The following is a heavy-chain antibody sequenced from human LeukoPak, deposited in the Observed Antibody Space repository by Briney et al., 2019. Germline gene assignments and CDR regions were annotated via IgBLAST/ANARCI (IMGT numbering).Heavy chain of an antibody. CDR3: ARDRDCSSTSCHPGLDY. J-gene: IGHJ4*02. CDR2: IRYDGSNK. CDR1: GFTFSSYG. Sequence: PGRSLRLSCAASGFTFSSYGMHWVRQAPGKGLEWVAFIRYDGSNKYYADSVKGRFTISRDNSKNTLYLQMNSLRAEDTAVYYCARDRDCSSTSCHPGLDYWGQGTLVTVSS. V-gene: IGHV3-30*02. D-gene: IGHD2-2*01.